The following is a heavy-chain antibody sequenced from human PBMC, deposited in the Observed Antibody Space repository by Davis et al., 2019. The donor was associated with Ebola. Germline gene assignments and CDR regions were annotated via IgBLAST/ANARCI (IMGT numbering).Heavy chain of an antibody. J-gene: IGHJ4*02. D-gene: IGHD3-9*01. V-gene: IGHV3-23*01. CDR1: GFTFSSYA. Sequence: GESLKISCAASGFTFSSYAISWVRQAPGTGLEWVSAISGSGGSTYYADSVKGRFTISRDNSKNTLYLQMNSLRAEDTAVYYCAKVRRRLYDILTGFDYWGQGTLVTVSS. CDR2: ISGSGGST. CDR3: AKVRRRLYDILTGFDY.